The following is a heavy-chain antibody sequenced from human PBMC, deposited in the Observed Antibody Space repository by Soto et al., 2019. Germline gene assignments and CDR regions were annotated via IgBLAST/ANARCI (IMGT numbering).Heavy chain of an antibody. J-gene: IGHJ4*02. CDR3: AKSYYDFWSGYYYFDY. Sequence: PGGSLRLSCAASGFTFSSYAMSWVRQAPGKGLEWVSAISGSGGSTYYADSVKGRFTISRDNSKNTLYLQMNSLRAEDTAVYYCAKSYYDFWSGYYYFDYWGQGTLVTVSS. CDR2: ISGSGGST. D-gene: IGHD3-3*01. CDR1: GFTFSSYA. V-gene: IGHV3-23*01.